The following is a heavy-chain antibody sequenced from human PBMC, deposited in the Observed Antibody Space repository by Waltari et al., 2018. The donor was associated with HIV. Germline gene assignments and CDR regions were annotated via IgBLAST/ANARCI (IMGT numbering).Heavy chain of an antibody. J-gene: IGHJ4*02. V-gene: IGHV3-13*01. CDR2: VDTAGDT. D-gene: IGHD4-17*01. CDR3: ARDRHYGEYDY. CDR1: GFTFSSYD. Sequence: EVQVVESGGGWVQPGGSLRLSCAASGFTFSSYDMPWVRQATGKGLEWVSTVDTAGDTYYPDSVKGRFTISRENAKNSLYLQMNSLRAEDTAVYYCARDRHYGEYDYWGQGTLVTVSS.